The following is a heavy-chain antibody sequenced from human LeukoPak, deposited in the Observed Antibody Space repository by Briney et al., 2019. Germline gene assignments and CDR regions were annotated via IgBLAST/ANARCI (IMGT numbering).Heavy chain of an antibody. CDR2: INPNSGAT. Sequence: GASVKVSCKASGYTFTIYYMHWVRQAPGQGLEWMGWINPNSGATTYAQRFQGRVTMTRDTSISTAYMELSGLTSDDTGVYYCARNPPYRTSTDCYNDYWGQGTLVTVSS. V-gene: IGHV1-2*02. J-gene: IGHJ4*02. CDR3: ARNPPYRTSTDCYNDY. CDR1: GYTFTIYY. D-gene: IGHD2-2*02.